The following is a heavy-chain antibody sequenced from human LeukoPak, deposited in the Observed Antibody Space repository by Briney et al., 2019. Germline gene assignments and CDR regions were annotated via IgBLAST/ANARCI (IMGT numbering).Heavy chain of an antibody. CDR2: IYYSGST. V-gene: IGHV4-39*01. J-gene: IGHJ4*02. CDR1: GGPISSSSYY. D-gene: IGHD5-24*01. CDR3: ARGRDGYHLAFDY. Sequence: PSETLSLTCTVSGGPISSSSYYWGWIRQPPGKGLEWIGSIYYSGSTYYNPSLKSRVTISVDTSKNQFSLQLNSVTPEDTAVYYCARGRDGYHLAFDYWGQGTLVTVSS.